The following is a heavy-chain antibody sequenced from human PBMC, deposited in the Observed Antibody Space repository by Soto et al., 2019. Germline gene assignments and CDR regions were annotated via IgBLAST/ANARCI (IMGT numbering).Heavy chain of an antibody. CDR3: ARVAYRGFEYFFAS. CDR2: INHSGST. D-gene: IGHD5-12*01. CDR1: GGSISGYY. Sequence: TSETLSLTCTVAGGSISGYYWSWVRQSPRKGLEWIGEINHSGSTNYNPSLKSRLTISVDTSKNQFSLSLSSVTAADTAMYFCARVAYRGFEYFFASWGQGILVPVSS. V-gene: IGHV4-34*01. J-gene: IGHJ4*02.